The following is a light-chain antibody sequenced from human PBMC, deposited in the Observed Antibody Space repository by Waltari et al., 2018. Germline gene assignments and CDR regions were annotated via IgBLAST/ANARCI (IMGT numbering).Light chain of an antibody. Sequence: SGLSQPPSLSPVPWRRTTISSPFINSNPQGCHDFQLYQLPPGTAPKLLIAGNTNRPSGVPDRFSGSKSGTSASLAITGLQAEDEGDYYCQSYDNSLSVSLFGGGTKLTVL. CDR2: GNT. V-gene: IGLV1-40*01. CDR1: NSNPQGCHD. CDR3: QSYDNSLSVSL. J-gene: IGLJ2*01.